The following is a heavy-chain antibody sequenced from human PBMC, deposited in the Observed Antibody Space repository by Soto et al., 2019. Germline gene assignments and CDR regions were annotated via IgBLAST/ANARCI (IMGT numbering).Heavy chain of an antibody. CDR3: AKPYSSGWYLPFDY. D-gene: IGHD6-19*01. CDR1: GGSISSTNW. V-gene: IGHV4-4*02. Sequence: PSETLSLTCAVSGGSISSTNWWSWVRQPPGKGLEWIGEIYHSGSTNYNPSLKSRVTILVDKSKNQFSLRAEGTAVYYCAKPYSSGWYLPFDYWGQGALVTVSS. J-gene: IGHJ4*02. CDR2: IYHSGST.